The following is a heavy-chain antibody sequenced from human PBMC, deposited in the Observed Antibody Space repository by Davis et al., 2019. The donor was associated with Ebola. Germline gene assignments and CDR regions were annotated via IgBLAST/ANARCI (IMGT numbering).Heavy chain of an antibody. CDR3: ARITMVRGPSP. D-gene: IGHD3-10*01. J-gene: IGHJ5*02. Sequence: GESLKISCKGSGYNFTNYWIGWVRQMPGKGLEWMGIIYPGDSDIRYSPSFQGQVIISADKSISTAYLQWSSLKASDTAMYYCARITMVRGPSPWGQGTLVTVSS. V-gene: IGHV5-51*01. CDR2: IYPGDSDI. CDR1: GYNFTNYW.